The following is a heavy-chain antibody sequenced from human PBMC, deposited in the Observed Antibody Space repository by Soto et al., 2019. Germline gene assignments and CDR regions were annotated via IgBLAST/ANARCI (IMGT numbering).Heavy chain of an antibody. J-gene: IGHJ5*02. CDR2: MNPNSGNT. Sequence: ASVKVSCKASGYTFTSYDINWVRQATGQGLEWMGWMNPNSGNTGYAQKFQGRVTMTRNTSISTAYMELSSLRSEDTAVYYCARGLSRGVNNWFDPWGQGTLVTVSS. CDR1: GYTFTSYD. V-gene: IGHV1-8*01. D-gene: IGHD3-10*01. CDR3: ARGLSRGVNNWFDP.